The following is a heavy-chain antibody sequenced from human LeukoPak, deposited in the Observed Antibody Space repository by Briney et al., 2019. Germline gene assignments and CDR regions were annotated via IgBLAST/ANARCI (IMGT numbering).Heavy chain of an antibody. CDR2: IKGDGSEK. D-gene: IGHD1-1*01. J-gene: IGHJ4*02. CDR3: VRPGPSVY. Sequence: GGSLRLSCSASGFTFSNYDMDWVRQTPEKGLEWVTKIKGDGSEKYYVDSVKGRFTISRNDAKNSVYLQMNSLRAEDTAVYSCVRPGPSVYWGQGTLVTVSS. V-gene: IGHV3-7*05. CDR1: GFTFSNYD.